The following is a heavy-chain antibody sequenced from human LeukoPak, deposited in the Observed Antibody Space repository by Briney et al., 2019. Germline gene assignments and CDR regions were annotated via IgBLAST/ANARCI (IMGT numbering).Heavy chain of an antibody. D-gene: IGHD6-13*01. CDR2: IYGADAA. V-gene: IGHV3-66*02. J-gene: IGHJ4*02. CDR1: GFNVSSNY. Sequence: GGSLRLSCAASGFNVSSNYMTWIRQAPGKGLEWVSLIYGADAAYYSESVRGRFIISRDNLKNTLFLQMNSLRVEDTALYYCVTSTGQQFIPYDYWGQGTHVTVSS. CDR3: VTSTGQQFIPYDY.